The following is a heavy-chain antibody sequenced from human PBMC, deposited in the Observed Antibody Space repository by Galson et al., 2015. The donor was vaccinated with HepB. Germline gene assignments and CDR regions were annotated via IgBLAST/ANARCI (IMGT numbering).Heavy chain of an antibody. Sequence: SLRLSCAASGFTFSSYAMHWVRQAPGKGLEWVAVISYDGSNKYYADSVKGRFTISRDNFKNTLYLEMNSLRGEDTAVYYCAKDHKSGAAAGTMGWFDPWGQGTLVTVSS. J-gene: IGHJ5*02. CDR1: GFTFSSYA. CDR3: AKDHKSGAAAGTMGWFDP. D-gene: IGHD6-13*01. CDR2: ISYDGSNK. V-gene: IGHV3-30*04.